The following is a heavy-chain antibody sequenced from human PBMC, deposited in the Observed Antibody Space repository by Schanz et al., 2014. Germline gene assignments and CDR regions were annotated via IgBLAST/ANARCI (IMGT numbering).Heavy chain of an antibody. D-gene: IGHD3-22*01. CDR3: TTYDAGYFHY. Sequence: VQLVESGGGVVQPGRSLRLSCAASGFTFSTYAMNWVRQAPGKGLEWVARILFKTDGGPETDYAAPVKGRFTISRHDLENMLFLQMNSLKIEDTAVYYCTTYDAGYFHYWGQGTLVTVSS. V-gene: IGHV3-15*01. CDR2: ILFKTDGGPET. J-gene: IGHJ1*01. CDR1: GFTFSTYA.